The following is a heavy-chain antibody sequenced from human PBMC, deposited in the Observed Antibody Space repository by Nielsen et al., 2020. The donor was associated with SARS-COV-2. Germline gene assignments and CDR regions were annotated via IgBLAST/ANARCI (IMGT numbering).Heavy chain of an antibody. Sequence: ASVKVSCKASGYTFTSYAMNWVRQAPGQGLEWMGWINTNTGNPTYAQGFTGRFVFSLDTSVGTAYLQISSLKAEDTAVYYCARDAHSSGWCHYDYWGQGTLVTVSS. J-gene: IGHJ4*02. D-gene: IGHD6-19*01. CDR3: ARDAHSSGWCHYDY. V-gene: IGHV7-4-1*02. CDR1: GYTFTSYA. CDR2: INTNTGNP.